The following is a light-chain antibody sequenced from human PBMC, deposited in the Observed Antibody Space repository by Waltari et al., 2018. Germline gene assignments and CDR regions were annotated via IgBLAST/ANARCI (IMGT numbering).Light chain of an antibody. CDR3: MQGTHWPYT. CDR1: QSLVHSDGNTH. V-gene: IGKV2-30*02. CDR2: RVS. J-gene: IGKJ2*01. Sequence: DVVMTQSPLSLPVTLGQPASISCKSSQSLVHSDGNTHLNWFQQRPGQSPRRLIYRVSNRDSGVPDRFSGSGSGTGFTLKISRVEAEDVGVYYCMQGTHWPYTFGQGTKLDIK.